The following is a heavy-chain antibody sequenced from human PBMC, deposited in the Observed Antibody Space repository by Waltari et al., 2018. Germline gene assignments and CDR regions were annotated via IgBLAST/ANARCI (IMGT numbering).Heavy chain of an antibody. CDR2: IYRSGCS. Sequence: QVQLQESGPGLVKPSETLSLTCTVSGYSISSGSYWGWIRQPPGKGLEWIGRIYRSGCSYYNPSLKSPVSISVDTSKNQFSLKLSSVTAADTAVYYCARDRGYASGRGIDYWGQGTLVTVSS. V-gene: IGHV4-38-2*02. D-gene: IGHD3-10*01. CDR1: GYSISSGSY. J-gene: IGHJ4*02. CDR3: ARDRGYASGRGIDY.